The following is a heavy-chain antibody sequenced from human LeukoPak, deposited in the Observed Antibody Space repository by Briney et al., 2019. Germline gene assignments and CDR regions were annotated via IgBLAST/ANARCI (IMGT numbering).Heavy chain of an antibody. D-gene: IGHD4-23*01. J-gene: IGHJ6*03. CDR1: GGSISSGDYY. V-gene: IGHV4-30-4*08. CDR2: IYYSGST. Sequence: SETLSLTCTVSGGSISSGDYYWSWIRQPPGKGLEWIGYIYYSGSTYYNPSLKSRVTISVDTSKNQFSLKLSSVTAADTAVYYCARPVDYYYYYMDVWGKGTTVTVSS. CDR3: ARPVDYYYYYMDV.